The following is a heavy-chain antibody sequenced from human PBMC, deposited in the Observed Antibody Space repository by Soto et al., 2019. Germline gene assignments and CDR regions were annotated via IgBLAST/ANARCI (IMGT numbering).Heavy chain of an antibody. CDR2: ISGSSITI. CDR3: ARGLEDWFDP. Sequence: PGGSLRLSCAASGFTFSIHNMNWVRQAPGKGLEWVSYISGSSITIYYADSVKGRFTISRDNAKNSLYLQMNSLRDEDTAVYYCARGLEDWFDPWGQGTLVTVSS. V-gene: IGHV3-48*02. J-gene: IGHJ5*02. CDR1: GFTFSIHN.